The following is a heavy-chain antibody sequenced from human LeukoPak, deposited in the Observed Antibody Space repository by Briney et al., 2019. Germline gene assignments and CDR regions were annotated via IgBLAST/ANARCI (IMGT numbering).Heavy chain of an antibody. Sequence: GGSLILSCAATGFTFSSYEMNWVRQAPGTGLEWVSYISSSGSTIYYADSVKGRFTISRDNAKNSLYLQMNSLRAEDTAVYYCARGCSSTSCYQDYWGQGTLVTVSS. CDR2: ISSSGSTI. J-gene: IGHJ4*02. D-gene: IGHD2-2*01. V-gene: IGHV3-48*03. CDR3: ARGCSSTSCYQDY. CDR1: GFTFSSYE.